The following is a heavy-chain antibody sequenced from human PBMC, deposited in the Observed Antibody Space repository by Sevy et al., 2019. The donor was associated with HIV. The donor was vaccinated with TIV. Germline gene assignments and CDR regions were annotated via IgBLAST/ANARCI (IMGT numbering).Heavy chain of an antibody. Sequence: GGSLRLSCEVSGFTFSNFWMTWVRQSPGKGLEWVAYINQDERHINLLDSIRGRLTISRDNAKNSLYLQRDSLRAEDTAIYYCARDPDWGALDRWGQGTLVTVSS. D-gene: IGHD7-27*01. CDR1: GFTFSNFW. CDR2: INQDERHI. CDR3: ARDPDWGALDR. V-gene: IGHV3-7*01. J-gene: IGHJ5*02.